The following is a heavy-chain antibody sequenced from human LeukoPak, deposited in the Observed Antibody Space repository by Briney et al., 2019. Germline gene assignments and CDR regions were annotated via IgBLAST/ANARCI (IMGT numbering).Heavy chain of an antibody. J-gene: IGHJ4*02. V-gene: IGHV3-21*01. Sequence: GSLRLSCAASGFTFSSYSMNWVRQAPGKGLEWVSSISSSSYIYYADSVKGRFTISRDNAKNSLYLQMNSLRAEDTAVYYCARDGYNWNDVGFDYWGQGTLVTVSS. D-gene: IGHD1-1*01. CDR2: ISSSSYI. CDR1: GFTFSSYS. CDR3: ARDGYNWNDVGFDY.